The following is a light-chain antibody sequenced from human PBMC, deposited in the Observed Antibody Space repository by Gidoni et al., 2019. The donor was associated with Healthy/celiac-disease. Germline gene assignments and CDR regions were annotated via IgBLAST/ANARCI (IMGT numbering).Light chain of an antibody. CDR1: QSISSW. J-gene: IGKJ1*01. CDR3: QQYNSYWT. Sequence: DIQMTQSPSTLSASVGDRVTITCRASQSISSWLAWYQQKPGKAPKLLIYKASSLESGVPSRFSGSGSGTEFTLTNSSLQPDDFATYYCQQYNSYWTFGQGTKVGIK. CDR2: KAS. V-gene: IGKV1-5*03.